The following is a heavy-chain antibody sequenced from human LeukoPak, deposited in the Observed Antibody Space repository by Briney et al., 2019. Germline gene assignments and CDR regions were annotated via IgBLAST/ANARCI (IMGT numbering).Heavy chain of an antibody. V-gene: IGHV4-34*01. CDR1: GGSFSGYY. CDR2: INHSGST. Sequence: PSETLSLTCAAYGGSFSGYYWSWIRQPPGKGLEWIGEINHSGSTNYNPSLKSRVTISVDTSKNQFSLKLSSVTAADTAVYYCATKRYFDYWGQGTLVTVSS. J-gene: IGHJ4*02. CDR3: ATKRYFDY.